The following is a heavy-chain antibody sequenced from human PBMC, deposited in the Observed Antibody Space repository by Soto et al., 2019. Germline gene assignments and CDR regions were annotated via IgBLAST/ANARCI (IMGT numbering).Heavy chain of an antibody. V-gene: IGHV3-30*18. D-gene: IGHD3-10*01. CDR3: AKEHLYYGSGSYYYYFDY. CDR1: GFTFSSYG. J-gene: IGHJ4*02. CDR2: ISYDGSNK. Sequence: PGGSLRLSCAASGFTFSSYGMHWLRQAPGKGLEWVAVISYDGSNKYYADSVKGRFTISRDNSKNTLYLQMNSLRAEDTAVYYCAKEHLYYGSGSYYYYFDYWGQGT.